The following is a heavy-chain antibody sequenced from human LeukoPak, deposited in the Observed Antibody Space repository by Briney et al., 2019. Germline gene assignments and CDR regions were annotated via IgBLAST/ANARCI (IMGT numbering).Heavy chain of an antibody. V-gene: IGHV4-59*12. CDR3: ARVERVAGVYYFDY. Sequence: PSETLSLTCTVSGGSISSYYWSWIRQPPGKGLEWIGYIYYSGSTNYSPSLKSRVTISVDTSKNQFSLKLSSVTAADTAVYYCARVERVAGVYYFDYWGQGTLVTVSS. J-gene: IGHJ4*02. CDR2: IYYSGST. CDR1: GGSISSYY. D-gene: IGHD6-19*01.